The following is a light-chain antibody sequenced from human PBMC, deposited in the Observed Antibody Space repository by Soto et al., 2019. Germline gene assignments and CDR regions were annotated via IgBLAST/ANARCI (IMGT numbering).Light chain of an antibody. CDR3: CSYAGSSTYV. CDR1: SSDVGSYNL. J-gene: IGLJ1*01. CDR2: EST. Sequence: QSVLTQPASVSGSPGQSITISCTGTSSDVGSYNLVSWYQQQPGKAPMLMIYESTQRPSGVSNRFSGSKSGNTASLTSAGLQAEDEADYYCCSYAGSSTYVFGTGTKVTVL. V-gene: IGLV2-23*01.